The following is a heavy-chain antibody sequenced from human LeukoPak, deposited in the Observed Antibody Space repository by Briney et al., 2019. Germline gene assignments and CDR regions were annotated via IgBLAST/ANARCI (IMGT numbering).Heavy chain of an antibody. D-gene: IGHD2-15*01. CDR2: IWSDGSRQ. V-gene: IGHV3-33*01. Sequence: GTSLRLSCAASGFIFSSYDMHWVRQAPGTGLEWVAVIWSDGSRQYYLDSVKGRFTISRDNSKNTLYLQMNSLRAEDTAVYSCARGVAQNGNPNYFDPWGRGTLVTVSS. CDR1: GFIFSSYD. CDR3: ARGVAQNGNPNYFDP. J-gene: IGHJ5*02.